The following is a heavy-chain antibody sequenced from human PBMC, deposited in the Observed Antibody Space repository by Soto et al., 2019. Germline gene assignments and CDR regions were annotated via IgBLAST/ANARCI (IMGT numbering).Heavy chain of an antibody. CDR1: FSLSTSGMC. J-gene: IGHJ6*02. V-gene: IGHV2-70*01. CDR2: IDWDDDK. D-gene: IGHD6-13*01. Sequence: FSLSTSGMCVSWIRQPPGKALEWLALIDWDDDKYYSTSLKTRLTISKDTSKNQVVLTMTNMDPVDTATYYCARTPRTYSSSWIYYYYYGMDVWGQGTTVTVSS. CDR3: ARTPRTYSSSWIYYYYYGMDV.